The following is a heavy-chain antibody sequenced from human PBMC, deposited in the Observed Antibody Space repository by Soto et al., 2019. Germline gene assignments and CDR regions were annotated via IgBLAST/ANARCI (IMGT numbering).Heavy chain of an antibody. Sequence: QVQLVQSGAEEKKPGASVKVSCKASGYTFTSYAMHWVRQAPGQRLEWMGWINAGNGNTKYSQKFQGRVTITRDTSASTAYMELSSLRSEDTAVYYCARGYRAQYGDYLLGDFDYWGQGTLVTVSS. CDR3: ARGYRAQYGDYLLGDFDY. CDR1: GYTFTSYA. V-gene: IGHV1-3*05. CDR2: INAGNGNT. D-gene: IGHD4-17*01. J-gene: IGHJ4*02.